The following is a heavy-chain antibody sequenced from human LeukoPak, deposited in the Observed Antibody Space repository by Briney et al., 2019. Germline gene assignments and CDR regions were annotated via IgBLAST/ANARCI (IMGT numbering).Heavy chain of an antibody. Sequence: ASVKVSCKASGYTFTNYYIHWVRQAPGQGLEWMGIINPSGGSTSYAQKFQGRVTMTRDTSTSTAYMELSRLRSDDTAVYYCATLPDLITMTHNYFDYWGQGTLVTVSS. CDR1: GYTFTNYY. CDR2: INPSGGST. D-gene: IGHD3-22*01. J-gene: IGHJ4*02. V-gene: IGHV1-46*03. CDR3: ATLPDLITMTHNYFDY.